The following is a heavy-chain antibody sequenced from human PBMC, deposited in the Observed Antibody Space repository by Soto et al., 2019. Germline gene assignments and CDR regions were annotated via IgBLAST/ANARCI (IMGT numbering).Heavy chain of an antibody. CDR3: EKDNYDSSGYYYYYYGMDV. J-gene: IGHJ6*02. CDR2: ISYDGSNK. V-gene: IGHV3-30*18. CDR1: GFTFSSYG. D-gene: IGHD3-22*01. Sequence: GGSLRLSCAASGFTFSSYGMHWVRQAPGKGLEWVAVISYDGSNKYYADSVKGRFTISRDNSKNTLYLQMNSLRAEDTAVYYCEKDNYDSSGYYYYYYGMDVWGQGTTVTVSS.